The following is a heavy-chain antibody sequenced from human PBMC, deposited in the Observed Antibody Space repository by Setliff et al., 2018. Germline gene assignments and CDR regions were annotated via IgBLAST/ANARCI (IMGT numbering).Heavy chain of an antibody. J-gene: IGHJ4*02. CDR3: ARRETYYNFWSGYYAY. Sequence: ASVKVSCKASGYTFTSYGISWVRQAPGQGLEWMGWISAYNGNTNYEQKLQGRVTMTTDTSTSTAYMELRSLRSDDTAVYYCARRETYYNFWSGYYAYWGQGTLVTVSS. V-gene: IGHV1-18*01. D-gene: IGHD3-3*01. CDR2: ISAYNGNT. CDR1: GYTFTSYG.